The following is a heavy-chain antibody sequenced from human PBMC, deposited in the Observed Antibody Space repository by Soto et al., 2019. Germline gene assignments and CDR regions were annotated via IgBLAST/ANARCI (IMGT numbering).Heavy chain of an antibody. V-gene: IGHV3-21*01. Sequence: GGSLRLSCAASGFTFSSYSMNWVRQAPGKGLEWVSSISSSSSYIYYADSVKGRFTISRDNAKNSLYLQMNSLRAEDTAVYYCARDPSSPERRSSTSCSVDYWGQGTLVTVSS. CDR3: ARDPSSPERRSSTSCSVDY. J-gene: IGHJ4*02. CDR2: ISSSSSYI. D-gene: IGHD2-2*01. CDR1: GFTFSSYS.